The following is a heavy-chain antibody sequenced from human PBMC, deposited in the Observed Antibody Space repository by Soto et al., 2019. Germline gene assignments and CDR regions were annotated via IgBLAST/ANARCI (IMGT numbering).Heavy chain of an antibody. D-gene: IGHD2-2*01. CDR1: GYTFTSYG. V-gene: IGHV1-18*01. CDR2: ISAYNGNT. J-gene: IGHJ3*02. Sequence: ASVKVSCKASGYTFTSYGISWVRQAPGQGLEWMGWISAYNGNTSYAQKLQGRVTMTTDTSTSTAYMELRSLRSDDAAVYYCARYCSSTSCEHDAFDIWGQGTMVTVSS. CDR3: ARYCSSTSCEHDAFDI.